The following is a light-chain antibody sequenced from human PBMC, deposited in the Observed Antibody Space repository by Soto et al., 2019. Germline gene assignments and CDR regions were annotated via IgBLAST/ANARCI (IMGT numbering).Light chain of an antibody. V-gene: IGKV3-11*01. J-gene: IGKJ5*01. CDR3: QQHGSSPIT. CDR1: PSVPNY. Sequence: EIVLPQSQETLSLSPGERSTLSCRASPSVPNYLAWYQQKPGQAPRLLIYGAFNRATGIPARFSGSGSGADFTLTISSLEPEDFAVYYCQQHGSSPITFGQGTRLEIK. CDR2: GAF.